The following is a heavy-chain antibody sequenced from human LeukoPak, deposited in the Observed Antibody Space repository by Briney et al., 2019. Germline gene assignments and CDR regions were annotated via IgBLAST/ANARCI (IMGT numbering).Heavy chain of an antibody. V-gene: IGHV4-30-4*01. CDR2: IYYSGST. Sequence: PSQTLSLTCTVSGGSISSSDYYWSWIRQPPGKGLEWIGYIYYSGSTYYNPSLKSRVTISVDTSKNQFSLRLSSVTAADTAVYYCARVRTYYDFWSGYSYNWFDPWGQGTLVTVSS. CDR1: GGSISSSDYY. J-gene: IGHJ5*02. CDR3: ARVRTYYDFWSGYSYNWFDP. D-gene: IGHD3-3*01.